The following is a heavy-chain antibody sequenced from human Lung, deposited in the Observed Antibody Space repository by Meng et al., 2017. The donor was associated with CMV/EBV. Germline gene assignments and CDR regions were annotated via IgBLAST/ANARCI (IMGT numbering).Heavy chain of an antibody. D-gene: IGHD3-22*01. CDR2: IYYSGST. CDR1: GASISSGDYW. CDR3: ARDPSYDTSTYFGD. J-gene: IGHJ4*02. Sequence: GASISSGDYWLNWIRQPPGKGLEWIGSIYYSGSTFSNPSLKSRVAISVDTSKNQLSLKLSSVTAADTAVYYCARDPSYDTSTYFGDWGQGTLVTVSS. V-gene: IGHV4-30-4*01.